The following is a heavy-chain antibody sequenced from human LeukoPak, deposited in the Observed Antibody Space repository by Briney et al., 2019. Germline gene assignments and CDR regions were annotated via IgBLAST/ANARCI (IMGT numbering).Heavy chain of an antibody. V-gene: IGHV4-4*07. CDR1: GGSISSYY. CDR2: IYTSGST. Sequence: SETLSLTCTVSGGSISSYYWSWIRQPAGKGLEWIGRIYTSGSTNYNPSLKSRVTMSVDTSKNQFSLKLSSVTAADTAVYYCAGSGSSYYYYYMDVWGKGTTVTISS. CDR3: AGSGSSYYYYYMDV. D-gene: IGHD3-10*01. J-gene: IGHJ6*03.